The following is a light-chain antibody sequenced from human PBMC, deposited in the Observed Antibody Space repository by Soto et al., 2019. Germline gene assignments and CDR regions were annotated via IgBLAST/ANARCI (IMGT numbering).Light chain of an antibody. J-gene: IGLJ1*01. V-gene: IGLV2-14*01. CDR3: SSYVGATTRV. Sequence: LTQPASVSGSPGQSITISCTGTTSDVGTYDYVSWYQHQPGKAPKVMIYEVSNRPSGVSDRFSGSKSGNTASLTISGLQAEDEADYYCSSYVGATTRVFGTGTKVTVL. CDR1: TSDVGTYDY. CDR2: EVS.